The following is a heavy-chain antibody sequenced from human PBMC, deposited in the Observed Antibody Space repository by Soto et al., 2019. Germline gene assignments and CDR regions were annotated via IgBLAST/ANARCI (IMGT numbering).Heavy chain of an antibody. J-gene: IGHJ4*02. CDR3: AKDGPYFDY. CDR2: ISYDGSNK. Sequence: QVQLVESGGGVVQPGRSLRLSCAASGFTFSSYGMHWVRQAPGKGLEWVAVISYDGSNKYYADSVKGRFTISRDNSKNTLYLQMNSPRAEDTAVYYCAKDGPYFDYWGQGTLVTVSS. V-gene: IGHV3-30*18. CDR1: GFTFSSYG.